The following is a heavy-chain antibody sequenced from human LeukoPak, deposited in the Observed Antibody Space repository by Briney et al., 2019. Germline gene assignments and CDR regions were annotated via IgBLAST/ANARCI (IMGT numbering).Heavy chain of an antibody. CDR3: ARRAPSHDFDD. CDR1: GFTFSSYW. Sequence: GGSLRLSCAASGFTFSSYWLTWVRQAPGKGLEWVAAISTTSGNIYYADSVKGRFTISRDNAKNSLYLQMNSLRVEDTALYYCARRAPSHDFDDWGQGTLVTVSS. CDR2: ISTTSGNI. V-gene: IGHV3-21*01. J-gene: IGHJ4*02.